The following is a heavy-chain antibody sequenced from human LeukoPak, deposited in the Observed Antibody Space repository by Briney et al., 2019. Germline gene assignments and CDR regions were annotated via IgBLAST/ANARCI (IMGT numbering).Heavy chain of an antibody. D-gene: IGHD3-22*01. CDR3: ARLRRNTDSSGFFYYYDY. V-gene: IGHV3-21*06. CDR1: GFSFSSYS. Sequence: GGSLRLSCAASGFSFSSYSFNWVRRAPGKGLEWVSSINTVSSYVYYADSLKGRFTISRDNAKNSVYLQMDSLRAEDSAVYYCARLRRNTDSSGFFYYYDYWAQGTVVTVPS. J-gene: IGHJ4*02. CDR2: INTVSSYV.